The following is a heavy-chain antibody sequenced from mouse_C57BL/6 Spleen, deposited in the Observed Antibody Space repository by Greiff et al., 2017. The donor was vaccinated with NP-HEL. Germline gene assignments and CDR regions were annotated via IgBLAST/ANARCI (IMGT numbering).Heavy chain of an antibody. Sequence: DVKLVESGGGLVKPGGSLKLSCAASGFTFSDYGMHWVRQAPEKGLEWVAYISSGSSTIYYADTVKGRFTISRDNAKNTLFLQMTSLRSEDTAMYYCARDYDYDVNAMDYWGQGTSVTVSS. D-gene: IGHD2-4*01. CDR1: GFTFSDYG. J-gene: IGHJ4*01. V-gene: IGHV5-17*01. CDR2: ISSGSSTI. CDR3: ARDYDYDVNAMDY.